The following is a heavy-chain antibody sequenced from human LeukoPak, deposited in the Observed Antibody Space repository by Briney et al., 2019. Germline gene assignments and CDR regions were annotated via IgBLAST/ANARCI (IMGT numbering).Heavy chain of an antibody. CDR2: IKQDGSEK. CDR3: AKDRVAGGYGSSWLGS. Sequence: GGSLRLFCTRSGLILRSYWMTWVRQARGKGLEWVANIKQDGSEKYCVDSVKGRFTISRDNDKNSLYLEMTSLRPGDTAMYYCAKDRVAGGYGSSWLGSWGQGTLVTVSS. V-gene: IGHV3-7*01. D-gene: IGHD6-13*01. J-gene: IGHJ5*02. CDR1: GLILRSYW.